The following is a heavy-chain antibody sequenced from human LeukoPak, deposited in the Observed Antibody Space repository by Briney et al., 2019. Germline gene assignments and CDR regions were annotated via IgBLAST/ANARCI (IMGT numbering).Heavy chain of an antibody. CDR3: ARDNRSTGPVDY. CDR2: INPSGGST. Sequence: ASVKVSCKASGYTFTSHYMHWVRQAPGQGLEWMGIINPSGGSTSYAQKFQGRVTMTRDTSTSTVYMELSSLRSEDTAVYYCARDNRSTGPVDYWGQGTLVTVSS. J-gene: IGHJ4*02. CDR1: GYTFTSHY. D-gene: IGHD4-17*01. V-gene: IGHV1-46*01.